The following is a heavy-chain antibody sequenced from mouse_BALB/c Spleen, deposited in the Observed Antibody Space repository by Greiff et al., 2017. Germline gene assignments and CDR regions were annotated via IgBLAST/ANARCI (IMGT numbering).Heavy chain of an antibody. CDR3: ATTATHWYFDV. CDR1: GFTFSSYG. Sequence: EVQGVESGGGLVQPGGSLKLSCAASGFTFSSYGMSWVRQTPDKRLELVATINSNGGSTYYPDSVKGRFTISRDNAKNTLYLQMSSLKSEDTAMYYCATTATHWYFDVWGAGTTVTVSS. D-gene: IGHD1-2*01. V-gene: IGHV5-6-3*01. CDR2: INSNGGST. J-gene: IGHJ1*01.